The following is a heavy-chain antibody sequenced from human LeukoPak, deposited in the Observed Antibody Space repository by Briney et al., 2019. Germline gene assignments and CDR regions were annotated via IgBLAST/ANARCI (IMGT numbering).Heavy chain of an antibody. J-gene: IGHJ4*02. CDR1: GFSFNIYS. CDR3: ARVGGRGIDY. V-gene: IGHV3-48*01. CDR2: TGSIGSTI. Sequence: GGSLRLPCSASGFSFNIYSMSWVRQSPGKGLEWIAYTGSIGSTIHYADSVKGRFTISRDNAKKSLYLQMDTLRGDDTAVYYCARVGGRGIDYWGQGSLVSVSS.